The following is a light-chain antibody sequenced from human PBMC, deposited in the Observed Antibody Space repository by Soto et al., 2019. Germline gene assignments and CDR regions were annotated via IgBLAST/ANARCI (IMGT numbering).Light chain of an antibody. J-gene: IGKJ1*01. CDR3: MQGISFT. CDR2: KVS. CDR1: QSLLHIDGNTY. V-gene: IGKV2-30*02. Sequence: IVMTQSPLSLPVTLGQPASISCRSSQSLLHIDGNTYLNWFQQRPGQSPRRLIYKVSNRDSGVPDRVSGSGSGTDFTMSISRVEADDVGVYYCMQGISFTFGQGTRVEIK.